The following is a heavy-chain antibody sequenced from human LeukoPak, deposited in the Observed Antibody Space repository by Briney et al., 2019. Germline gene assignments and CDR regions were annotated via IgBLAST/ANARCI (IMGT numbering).Heavy chain of an antibody. D-gene: IGHD2-21*01. J-gene: IGHJ4*01. V-gene: IGHV3-23*01. CDR2: SSSSDDGK. CDR1: GHSLNSYA. CDR3: AKAPVTSCRGAFCYPFDY. Sequence: GGSLRLSCTASGHSLNSYAISWVRQVPGKGLEWVSASSSSDDGKWYADSVRGRFTISRDTSKNTVYLQMNSLRVEDAGVYYCAKAPVTSCRGAFCYPFDYWGHGTLVTVSS.